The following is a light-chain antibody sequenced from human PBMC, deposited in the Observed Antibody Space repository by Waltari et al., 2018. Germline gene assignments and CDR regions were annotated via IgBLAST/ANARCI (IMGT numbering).Light chain of an antibody. CDR3: ASYASTRKV. V-gene: IGLV2-8*01. CDR1: SRDVGGYNY. CDR2: GVD. Sequence: QSALTQPPSASGSPGQSVTISCTGSSRDVGGYNYVSWYQQHPGKAPKLMIYGVDKRPEGVPDRFSGSKSGNTASLTVSGLQAEDEADYFCASYASTRKVFGGGTKLTVL. J-gene: IGLJ3*02.